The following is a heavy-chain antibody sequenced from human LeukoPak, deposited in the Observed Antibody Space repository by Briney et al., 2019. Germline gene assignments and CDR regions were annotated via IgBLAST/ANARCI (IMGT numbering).Heavy chain of an antibody. CDR2: IYSDGTT. J-gene: IGHJ4*02. D-gene: IGHD4-17*01. CDR1: GFSVSRNY. V-gene: IGHV3-53*01. CDR3: ARDFGDSERGFDY. Sequence: GGSLRLSCAVSGFSVSRNYMGWVRQAPGKGLEWVSLIYSDGTTYYADSVKGRFTISKDNSKNTLYLQMNSLRGEDTAIYYCARDFGDSERGFDYWGQGTPVTVSS.